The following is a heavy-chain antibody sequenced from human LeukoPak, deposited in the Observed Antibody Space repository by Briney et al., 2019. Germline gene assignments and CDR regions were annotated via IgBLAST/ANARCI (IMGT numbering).Heavy chain of an antibody. CDR2: MNPNSGNT. CDR3: ARAGYYYYMDV. Sequence: GASVKVPCKASGYTFTSYDINWVRQATGQGLEWMGWMNPNSGNTGYAQKFQGRVTITRNTSISTAYMELSSLRSEDTAVYYCARAGYYYYMDVWGKGTTVTVSS. J-gene: IGHJ6*03. V-gene: IGHV1-8*03. CDR1: GYTFTSYD.